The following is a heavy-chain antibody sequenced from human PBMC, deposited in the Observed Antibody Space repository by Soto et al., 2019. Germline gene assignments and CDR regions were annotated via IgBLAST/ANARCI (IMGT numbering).Heavy chain of an antibody. V-gene: IGHV3-33*01. Sequence: QVQLVESGGGVVQPGRSLRLSCAASGFTFSSYGMHWVRQAPGKGLEWVAVIWYDGSNKYYADSVKGRFTISRDNSKNTLYLQMNSLRAEDTAVYYCAREYSRGWYCFDYWGQGTLVTVSS. CDR3: AREYSRGWYCFDY. CDR2: IWYDGSNK. CDR1: GFTFSSYG. J-gene: IGHJ4*02. D-gene: IGHD6-19*01.